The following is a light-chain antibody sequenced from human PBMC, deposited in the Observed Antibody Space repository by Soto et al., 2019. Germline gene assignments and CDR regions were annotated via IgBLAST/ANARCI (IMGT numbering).Light chain of an antibody. CDR3: QQYGSSGT. CDR1: QIVSSN. V-gene: IGKV3-15*01. CDR2: AAS. Sequence: IRMTQSPAPLSVSSGERATLSFTASQIVSSNLAWYQQKSGQAPTLLIYAASTRATGPPDRCSGRGSGPEFTRTISRLEPEDFAVYYCQQYGSSGTFGQVTEADMK. J-gene: IGKJ1*01.